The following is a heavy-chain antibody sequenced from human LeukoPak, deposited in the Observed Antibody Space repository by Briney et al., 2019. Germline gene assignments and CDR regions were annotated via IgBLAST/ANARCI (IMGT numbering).Heavy chain of an antibody. CDR2: ISTSGDII. Sequence: PGGSLRLSCAASGFTFSDYYMSWFRQAPGKGLEWVSYISTSGDIIHYTDSVKGRFTISRDDARNSLYLQMNSLRGEDMAVYYCARAEQFVPGYFYYMDVWGKGTTVTVSS. V-gene: IGHV3-11*04. J-gene: IGHJ6*03. CDR3: ARAEQFVPGYFYYMDV. D-gene: IGHD6-6*01. CDR1: GFTFSDYY.